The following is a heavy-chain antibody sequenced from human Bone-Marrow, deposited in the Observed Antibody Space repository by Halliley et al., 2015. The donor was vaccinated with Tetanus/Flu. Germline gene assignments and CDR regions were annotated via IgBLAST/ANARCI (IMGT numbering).Heavy chain of an antibody. D-gene: IGHD3-9*01. J-gene: IGHJ4*02. V-gene: IGHV4-59*08. CDR2: IYYSGST. Sequence: TLSLTCTVPDVSIRSYYWSWIRQPPGKGLEWIGHIYYSGSTIYNPSLKSRVTITVDTSKNQFSLKLSAVTAADTAVYYCARQKWSRGNLMTGSPEFHFDYWAQGTLVTVSS. CDR3: ARQKWSRGNLMTGSPEFHFDY. CDR1: DVSIRSYY.